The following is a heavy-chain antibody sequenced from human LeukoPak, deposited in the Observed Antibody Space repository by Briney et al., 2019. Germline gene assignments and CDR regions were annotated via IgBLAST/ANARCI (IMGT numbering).Heavy chain of an antibody. Sequence: SVKVSCKASGGTFSSYAISWVRQAPGQGLERMGRIIPIFGTANYAQKFQGRVTITADKSTSTAYMELSSLRSEDTAVYYCARDGETLGYCSGGSCYQDYWGQGTLVTVSS. J-gene: IGHJ4*02. CDR1: GGTFSSYA. D-gene: IGHD2-15*01. V-gene: IGHV1-69*06. CDR2: IIPIFGTA. CDR3: ARDGETLGYCSGGSCYQDY.